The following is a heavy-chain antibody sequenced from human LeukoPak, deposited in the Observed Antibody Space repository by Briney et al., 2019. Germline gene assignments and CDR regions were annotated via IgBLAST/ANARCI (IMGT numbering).Heavy chain of an antibody. V-gene: IGHV3-21*01. D-gene: IGHD3-22*01. CDR3: ARSSGYYPGAFDI. CDR2: ITSSGTYI. Sequence: GGSLRLSCATSGFTFNNYNMNWVRQAPGRALEWVSSITSSGTYIFYADSVKGRFTISRDNAKNSLYLQMNSLRAEDTAVYYCARSSGYYPGAFDIWGQGTMVTVSS. CDR1: GFTFNNYN. J-gene: IGHJ3*02.